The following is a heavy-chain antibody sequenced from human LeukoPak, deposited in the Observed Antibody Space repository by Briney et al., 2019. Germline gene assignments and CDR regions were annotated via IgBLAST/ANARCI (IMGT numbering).Heavy chain of an antibody. Sequence: PGGSLRLSCAASGFSFSNYDMHWVRQAPGGGLDWVAVISYDGSNRYYVDSVRGRFTLSRDNSKNTLFLQMNNVSAGDTAVYYCAKVLKDDRAYRSDWYSHPFDSWGQGTLVTVSS. J-gene: IGHJ4*02. CDR1: GFSFSNYD. CDR3: AKVLKDDRAYRSDWYSHPFDS. V-gene: IGHV3-30*18. CDR2: ISYDGSNR. D-gene: IGHD6-19*01.